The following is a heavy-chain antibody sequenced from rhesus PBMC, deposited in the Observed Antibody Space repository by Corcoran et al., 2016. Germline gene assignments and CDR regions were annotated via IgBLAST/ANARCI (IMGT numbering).Heavy chain of an antibody. CDR2: IYGSGSST. D-gene: IGHD3-16*01. Sequence: QLQLQESGPGLVKPSETLSVTCAVSGGSISSSYWSWIRPAPGKGLGWIGYIYGSGSSTNYNPSLKSRVTLSVDTSKNQFSLKLSSVTAADTAVYYCARDSGSYSITYNSLDVWGRGVLVTVSS. V-gene: IGHV4-169*02. CDR3: ARDSGSYSITYNSLDV. J-gene: IGHJ5-2*02. CDR1: GGSISSSY.